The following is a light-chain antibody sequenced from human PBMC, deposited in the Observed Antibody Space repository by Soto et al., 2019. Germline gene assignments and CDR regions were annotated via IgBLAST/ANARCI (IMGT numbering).Light chain of an antibody. CDR3: QQFEDWPT. V-gene: IGKV3-15*01. J-gene: IGKJ1*01. CDR1: QSVSSN. CDR2: DAS. Sequence: EIVLTQSPATLSLSPLHRAPLXCRASQSVSSNLARYQQKPGQAPRLLIYDASNRATGIPDRISGSRSGTEFTLTISSLQSEDFGVYYCQQFEDWPTFGQGTKVDIK.